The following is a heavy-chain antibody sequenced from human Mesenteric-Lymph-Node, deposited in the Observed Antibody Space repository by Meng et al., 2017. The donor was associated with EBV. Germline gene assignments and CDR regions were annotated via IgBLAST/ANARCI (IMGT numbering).Heavy chain of an antibody. Sequence: QVQLQESGPGLVKPSEPLSLTGTVSGGSVSSTSYYWSWIRQPPGKRLEWIGYVYYSGSTNYNPSLKSRVTISVDTSKNQFSLNLYSVTAADTAVYYCARENPARGNWFDPWGQGALVTVSS. D-gene: IGHD3-10*01. CDR1: GGSVSSTSYY. V-gene: IGHV4-61*01. CDR2: VYYSGST. CDR3: ARENPARGNWFDP. J-gene: IGHJ5*02.